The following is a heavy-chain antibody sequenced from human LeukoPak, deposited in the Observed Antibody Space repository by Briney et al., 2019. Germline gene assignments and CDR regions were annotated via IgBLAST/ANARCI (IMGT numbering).Heavy chain of an antibody. CDR1: GGSISSSSYF. D-gene: IGHD3-22*01. J-gene: IGHJ4*02. Sequence: PSETLSLTCTVSGGSISSSSYFWGWIRQPPGKGLEWIGGIYYSGSTYYNPSLKSRATISVDTSKNQFSLKLSSVTAADTAVYYCARARTYYYDSSGYYDYWGQGTLVTVSS. CDR3: ARARTYYYDSSGYYDY. CDR2: IYYSGST. V-gene: IGHV4-39*07.